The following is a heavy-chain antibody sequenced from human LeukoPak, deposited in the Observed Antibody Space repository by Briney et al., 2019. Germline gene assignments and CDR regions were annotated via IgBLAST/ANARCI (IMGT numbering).Heavy chain of an antibody. Sequence: SETLPLTCTVSGGSISSYYWSWIRQPPGKGLERIGYIYYSGSTNYNPSLKSRVIISVDTSKNQFSLKLSSVTAADTAVYYCARLQVIYYYMDVWGKATTVTVSS. J-gene: IGHJ6*03. CDR3: ARLQVIYYYMDV. CDR1: GGSISSYY. CDR2: IYYSGST. V-gene: IGHV4-59*08.